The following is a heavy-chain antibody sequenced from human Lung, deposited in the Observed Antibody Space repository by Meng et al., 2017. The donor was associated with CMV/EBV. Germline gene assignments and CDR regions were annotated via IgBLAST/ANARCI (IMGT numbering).Heavy chain of an antibody. CDR3: VRDRIGWFDH. J-gene: IGHJ5*02. D-gene: IGHD2-15*01. CDR2: ISHTINTI. CDR1: GNNVSNVA. Sequence: SCKANGNNVSNVASSRVRQKQGQGLERSGGISHTINTIKYAKKGQGRLTINSDRSTYTAYMDLSSLGSDETDGEKCVRDRIGWFDHWGQGTLVTVSS. V-gene: IGHV1-69*06.